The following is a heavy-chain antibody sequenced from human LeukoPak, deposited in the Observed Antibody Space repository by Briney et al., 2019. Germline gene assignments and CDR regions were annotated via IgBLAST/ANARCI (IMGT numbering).Heavy chain of an antibody. J-gene: IGHJ4*02. CDR2: ISGSGGST. CDR3: ARSLGTARQMSNY. Sequence: GGSLRLSCAASGFTFSSYAMSWVRQAPGKGLEWVSAISGSGGSTYYADSVKGRFTISRDNAKNSLYLQMNSLRAEDTAVYYCARSLGTARQMSNYWGQGTLVTVSS. CDR1: GFTFSSYA. V-gene: IGHV3-23*01. D-gene: IGHD6-6*01.